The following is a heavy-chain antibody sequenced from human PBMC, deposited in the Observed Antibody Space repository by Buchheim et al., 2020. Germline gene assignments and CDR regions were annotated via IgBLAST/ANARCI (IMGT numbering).Heavy chain of an antibody. CDR1: GFTFSSYA. D-gene: IGHD3-22*01. V-gene: IGHV3-30-3*01. CDR3: ARVLKAYYDSPYGMDV. CDR2: ISYDGSNK. Sequence: QVQLVESGGGVVQPGRSLRPSCAASGFTFSSYAMHWVRQAPGKGLEWVAVISYDGSNKYYADSVKGRFTISRDNSKNTLYLQMNSLRAEDTAVYYCARVLKAYYDSPYGMDVWGQGTT. J-gene: IGHJ6*02.